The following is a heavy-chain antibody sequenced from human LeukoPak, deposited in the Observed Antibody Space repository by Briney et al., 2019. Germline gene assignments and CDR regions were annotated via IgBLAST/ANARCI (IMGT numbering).Heavy chain of an antibody. V-gene: IGHV3-74*01. Sequence: PGGSLRLSCAASGFTFSSYWMHWVRQAPGKGLVWVSRINSDGSSTSYADSVKGRFTISRDNAKNTLYLQMNSLRAEDTAVYYCARAYYYDSFFDYWGQGTLVTVSS. CDR1: GFTFSSYW. J-gene: IGHJ4*02. D-gene: IGHD3-22*01. CDR2: INSDGSST. CDR3: ARAYYYDSFFDY.